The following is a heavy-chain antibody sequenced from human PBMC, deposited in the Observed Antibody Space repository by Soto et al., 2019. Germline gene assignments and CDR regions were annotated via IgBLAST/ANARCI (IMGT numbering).Heavy chain of an antibody. CDR2: ISYDGSNK. J-gene: IGHJ6*04. V-gene: IGHV3-30-3*01. D-gene: IGHD3-10*01. CDR1: GFTFSSYA. CDR3: ARRYGSGSHFLYYYYYGMDV. Sequence: GGSLRLSCAASGFTFSSYAMHWVRQAPGKGLEWVAVISYDGSNKYYADSVKGRFTISRDNSKNTLYLQMNSPRAEDTAVYYCARRYGSGSHFLYYYYYGMDVWGEGTTVTVYS.